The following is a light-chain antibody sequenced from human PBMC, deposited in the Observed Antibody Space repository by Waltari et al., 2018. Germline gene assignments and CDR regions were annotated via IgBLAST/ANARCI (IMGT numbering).Light chain of an antibody. J-gene: IGKJ4*01. V-gene: IGKV3-20*01. CDR2: GAS. CDR3: QQYGSSLLT. Sequence: EIVLTQPPGTLSLSPGERATLSCRASRSFSSSSLAWYQQKPGQAPRLLIHGASSRATGIPDRFSGSGSGTDFTLTISRLEPEDFAVYYCQQYGSSLLTFGGGTKVEIK. CDR1: RSFSSSS.